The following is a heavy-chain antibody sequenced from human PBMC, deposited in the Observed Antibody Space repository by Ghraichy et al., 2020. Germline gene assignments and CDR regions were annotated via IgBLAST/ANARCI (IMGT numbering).Heavy chain of an antibody. CDR3: ARVAHDCYNLIDY. Sequence: GGSLRLSCAASGFTFSRCWMHWVRQAPGKGLEWVSRINSDGSSTYYADSVKGRFTISRDNAKNTLYLQMNSLRAEDTAVYCCARVAHDCYNLIDYWGQGTIVTVSS. CDR1: GFTFSRCW. D-gene: IGHD2-21*01. CDR2: INSDGSST. J-gene: IGHJ4*02. V-gene: IGHV3-74*01.